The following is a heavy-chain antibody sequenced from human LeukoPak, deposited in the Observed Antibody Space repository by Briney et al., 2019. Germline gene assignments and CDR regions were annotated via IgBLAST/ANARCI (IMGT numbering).Heavy chain of an antibody. J-gene: IGHJ4*02. CDR3: ARDPRFSPFNY. CDR2: IYHSGST. CDR1: GYSISSGYY. V-gene: IGHV4-38-2*02. Sequence: PSETLSLTCTVSGYSISSGYYWGWIRQPPGKGLEWIGSIYHSGSTYYNPSLKSRVTISVDTSKNQFSLMLTSVTAADTAVYYCARDPRFSPFNYWGQGTLVTVSS.